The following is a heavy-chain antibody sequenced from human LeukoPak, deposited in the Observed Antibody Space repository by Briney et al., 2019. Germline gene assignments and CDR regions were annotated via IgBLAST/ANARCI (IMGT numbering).Heavy chain of an antibody. Sequence: PGGSLRLSCAASGFTFRDYYMTWIRQAPGKGLEWVSYISSSGSTTYYADSVKGRFTMSRDNAKNSLYLQMNSLRADDTAMYYCTRAGPFGVVITTKALDYWGQGTLVTVSS. J-gene: IGHJ4*02. CDR1: GFTFRDYY. D-gene: IGHD3-3*01. CDR2: ISSSGSTT. CDR3: TRAGPFGVVITTKALDY. V-gene: IGHV3-11*04.